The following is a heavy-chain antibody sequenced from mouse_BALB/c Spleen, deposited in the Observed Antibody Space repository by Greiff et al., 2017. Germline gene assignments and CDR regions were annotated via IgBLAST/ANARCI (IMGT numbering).Heavy chain of an antibody. CDR2: ISSGGST. Sequence: EVHLVESGGGLVKPGGSLKLSCAASGFTFSSYAMSWVRQTPEKRLEWVASISSGGSTYYPDSVKGRFTISRDNARNILYLQMSSLRSEDTAMYYCARRGTTADFDYWGQGTTLTVSS. D-gene: IGHD1-2*01. J-gene: IGHJ2*01. CDR1: GFTFSSYA. V-gene: IGHV5-6-5*01. CDR3: ARRGTTADFDY.